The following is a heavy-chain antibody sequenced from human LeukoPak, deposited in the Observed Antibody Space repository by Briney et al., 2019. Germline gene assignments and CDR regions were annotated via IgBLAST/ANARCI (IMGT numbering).Heavy chain of an antibody. V-gene: IGHV1-2*02. D-gene: IGHD2-21*02. CDR3: ARDGVTAKPGFDY. J-gene: IGHJ4*02. CDR1: GYTFTGYY. CDR2: INPNSGGT. Sequence: ASVKVSCKASGYTFTGYYMHWVRQAPGQGLEWMGWINPNSGGTNYAQKFQGRVTMTRDTSISTAYMEPSRLRSDDTAVYYCARDGVTAKPGFDYWGQGTLVTVSS.